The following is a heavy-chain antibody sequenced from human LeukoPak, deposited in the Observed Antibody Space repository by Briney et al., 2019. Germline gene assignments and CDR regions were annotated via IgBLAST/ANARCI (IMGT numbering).Heavy chain of an antibody. CDR2: IYYSGST. Sequence: PSETLSLTCTVSGGSISSYYWSWIRQPPGKGLEWIGYIYYSGSTNYNPSLKSRVTISVDTSKNQFSLKLSSVTAEDTAVYYCARDDMSRDGYNYNLDYWGQGTLVTVSS. CDR1: GGSISSYY. V-gene: IGHV4-59*01. D-gene: IGHD5-24*01. CDR3: ARDDMSRDGYNYNLDY. J-gene: IGHJ4*02.